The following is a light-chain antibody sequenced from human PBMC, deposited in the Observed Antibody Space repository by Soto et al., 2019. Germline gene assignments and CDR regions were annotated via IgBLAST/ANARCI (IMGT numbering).Light chain of an antibody. J-gene: IGKJ4*01. V-gene: IGKV3-20*01. Sequence: EVVLTQSPGTLSLSPGERATLSCRASPSISSRYLTWYQQKPGQAPRLLIYGASSRATGIPDRFSGSGSGTDFILTITRLEPEDFAVYYCQQYGSSTQVTFGEGTKVEIK. CDR2: GAS. CDR1: PSISSRY. CDR3: QQYGSSTQVT.